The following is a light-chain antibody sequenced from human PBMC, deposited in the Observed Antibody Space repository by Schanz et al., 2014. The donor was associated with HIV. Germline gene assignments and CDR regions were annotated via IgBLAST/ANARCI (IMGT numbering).Light chain of an antibody. J-gene: IGLJ3*02. V-gene: IGLV2-11*01. Sequence: QSALTQPRSVSGSPGQSVAISCTGTSSDVGGYNYVSWYQHHPGKAPKLLISERTKRPSGVSNRFSGSKSGNTASLTISWQQAEEEADYYCSSFAGRRNLLFGGGTKLTVL. CDR3: SSFAGRRNLL. CDR1: SSDVGGYNY. CDR2: ERT.